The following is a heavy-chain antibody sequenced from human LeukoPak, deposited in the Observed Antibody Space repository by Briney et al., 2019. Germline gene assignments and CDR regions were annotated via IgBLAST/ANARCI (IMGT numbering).Heavy chain of an antibody. CDR3: ARHHRTKYCSGGSCYSGWFDP. V-gene: IGHV4-59*08. CDR1: GGSISDYY. D-gene: IGHD2-15*01. J-gene: IGHJ5*02. Sequence: SETLSLTCTVSGGSISDYYWSWIRQPPGQGLEWIGDMYYSGATNYNPSLRSRVTISLDTYKNRVSLKLSSVTAADTAVYPCARHHRTKYCSGGSCYSGWFDPWGQGTLVTVSS. CDR2: MYYSGAT.